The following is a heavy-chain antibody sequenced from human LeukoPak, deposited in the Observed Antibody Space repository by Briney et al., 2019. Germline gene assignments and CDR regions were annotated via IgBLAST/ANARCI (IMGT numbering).Heavy chain of an antibody. CDR2: ISASAAMT. CDR1: GFTFSSYW. CDR3: AKDRSIGTYYTFDH. Sequence: GGSLRLSCAASGFTFSSYWMHWVRQAPGKGLEWVSSISASAAMTYYADSVKGRFTVSRGNSNNRLYLHMSGLTAADTAVYYCAKDRSIGTYYTFDHWGQGSLVTVSS. J-gene: IGHJ4*02. D-gene: IGHD1-26*01. V-gene: IGHV3-23*01.